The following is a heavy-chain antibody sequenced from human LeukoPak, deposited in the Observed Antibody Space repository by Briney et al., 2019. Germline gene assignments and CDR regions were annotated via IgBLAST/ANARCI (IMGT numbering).Heavy chain of an antibody. Sequence: GGSMRLCCEASGFSFSAYSMSWVGQVPGKGLEWISYIRGGSTTIYYADSVKGRFTISRDNAENSMYLQMNSLRVEDTAVYFCARDSRSHCGTDACYGPYFAYWREGTLVAVSS. CDR2: IRGGSTTI. CDR1: GFSFSAYS. CDR3: ARDSRSHCGTDACYGPYFAY. D-gene: IGHD2-2*01. V-gene: IGHV3-48*01. J-gene: IGHJ4*02.